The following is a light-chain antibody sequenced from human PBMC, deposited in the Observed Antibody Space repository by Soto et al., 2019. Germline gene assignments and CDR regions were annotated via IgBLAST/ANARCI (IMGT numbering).Light chain of an antibody. Sequence: QPASVSGSPGQSITISCTGTSSDVGGYNYVSWYQQHPGKAPKLMIYDVSNRPSGVSNRFSGSKSGNTASLTISGLQAEDEADYYCSSYTSSSTVVFGGGTKLTVL. J-gene: IGLJ2*01. CDR3: SSYTSSSTVV. V-gene: IGLV2-14*01. CDR2: DVS. CDR1: SSDVGGYNY.